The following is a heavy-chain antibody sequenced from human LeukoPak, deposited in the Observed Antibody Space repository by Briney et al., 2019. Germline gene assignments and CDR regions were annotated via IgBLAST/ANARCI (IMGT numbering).Heavy chain of an antibody. V-gene: IGHV4-39*01. CDR1: GGSISSSSYY. Sequence: SETLSLTCTVSGGSISSSSYYWGWIRQPPGKGLEWIGSIFYSGSTYYNPSLKSRVTISVDTSKNQFSLKLSSVTAADTAVYFCATGVVGTTYYFHNWGQGTLVTVSS. D-gene: IGHD1-26*01. J-gene: IGHJ4*02. CDR2: IFYSGST. CDR3: ATGVVGTTYYFHN.